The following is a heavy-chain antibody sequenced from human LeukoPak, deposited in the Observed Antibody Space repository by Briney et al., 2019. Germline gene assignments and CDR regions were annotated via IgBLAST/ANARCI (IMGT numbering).Heavy chain of an antibody. CDR2: IHYSGNT. CDR1: VGSISSDY. Sequence: SETLSLTCAVSVGSISSDYWSGVRQPPGKGLEWIGDIHYSGNTNYNASLKSRVTISVDMSKNQFSLKLTSVTAADTAVYYCAWRTYYYGSGSYYNADYWGQGTLVTVSS. CDR3: AWRTYYYGSGSYYNADY. V-gene: IGHV4-59*01. J-gene: IGHJ4*02. D-gene: IGHD3-10*01.